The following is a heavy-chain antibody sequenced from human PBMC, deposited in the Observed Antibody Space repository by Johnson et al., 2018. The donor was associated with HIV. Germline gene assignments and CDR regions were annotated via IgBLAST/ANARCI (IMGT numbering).Heavy chain of an antibody. Sequence: VQLVESGGGVVQPGRSLRLSCAASGIRLRSYAMHWVRQAPGKGLEWVSGISWNSGSIGYADSVKGRFTISRDNAKNTLYLQMNSLRAEDTAVYYCARDLAIGEDAFDIWGQGTMVTVSS. CDR2: ISWNSGSI. J-gene: IGHJ3*02. CDR3: ARDLAIGEDAFDI. V-gene: IGHV3-9*01. CDR1: GIRLRSYA. D-gene: IGHD4-17*01.